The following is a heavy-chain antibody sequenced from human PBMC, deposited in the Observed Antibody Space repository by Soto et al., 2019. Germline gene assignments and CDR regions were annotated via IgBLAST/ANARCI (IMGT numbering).Heavy chain of an antibody. Sequence: QVQLVESGGGVVQPGRSLRLSCAASGFTFSSYGMHWVRQAPGKGLEWVAVISYDGSNKYYADSVKGRFTISRDNSKNTLYLQMNSRRAEDTAVYYCAKGVTTGFDYWGQGTLVTVSS. J-gene: IGHJ4*02. V-gene: IGHV3-30*18. CDR2: ISYDGSNK. CDR3: AKGVTTGFDY. CDR1: GFTFSSYG. D-gene: IGHD4-4*01.